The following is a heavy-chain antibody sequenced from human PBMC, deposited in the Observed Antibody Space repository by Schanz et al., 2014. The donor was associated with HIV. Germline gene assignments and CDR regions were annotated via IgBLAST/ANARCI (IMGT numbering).Heavy chain of an antibody. CDR2: ISDSGDGT. D-gene: IGHD3-16*01. Sequence: EVQLLESGGGLEQPGGSLRLSCAASGFNFNNYAMTWVRQAPGKGLEWVSTISDSGDGTYYADSMKGRVTISRDNSKNILYLQMNSLRAEDTAVYYCARDGGEVWGQGTMVTVSS. V-gene: IGHV3-23*01. CDR3: ARDGGEV. J-gene: IGHJ6*02. CDR1: GFNFNNYA.